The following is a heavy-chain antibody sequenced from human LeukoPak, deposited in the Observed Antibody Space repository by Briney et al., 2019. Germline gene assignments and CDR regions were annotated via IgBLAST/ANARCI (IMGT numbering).Heavy chain of an antibody. D-gene: IGHD3-10*01. CDR3: ARAQTYYYGSGSYYKRIVGRFDY. V-gene: IGHV1-8*01. Sequence: ASVKVSCKASGYTFTSYDINWVRQATGQGLEWMGWMNPNSGNTGYAQKFQGRVTMTRNTSISTAYMELSSLRSEDTAVYYCARAQTYYYGSGSYYKRIVGRFDYWGQGTLVTVSS. J-gene: IGHJ4*02. CDR1: GYTFTSYD. CDR2: MNPNSGNT.